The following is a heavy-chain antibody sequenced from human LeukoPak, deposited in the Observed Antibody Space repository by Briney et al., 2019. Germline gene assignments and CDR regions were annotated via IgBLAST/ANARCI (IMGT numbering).Heavy chain of an antibody. CDR1: GYSFPSFC. V-gene: IGHV5-10-1*01. J-gene: IGHJ4*02. D-gene: IGHD7-27*01. Sequence: GESLKISCRGSGYSFPSFCIYWVRQMPGKGLEWIGRIDPSDSYTNYNPSFQGHVTVSADKSINTAYLQWRSLKASGTAMYYCARHAYLGSYYFDYWGQGTLVTVSS. CDR3: ARHAYLGSYYFDY. CDR2: IDPSDSYT.